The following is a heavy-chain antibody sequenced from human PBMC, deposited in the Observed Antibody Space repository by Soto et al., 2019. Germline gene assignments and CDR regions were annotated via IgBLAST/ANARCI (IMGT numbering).Heavy chain of an antibody. Sequence: QVQLQESGPGLVKPSETLSLTCTVSGGSISSYYWSWIRQPPGKGLEWIGYIYYSGSTNYNPSLKSRVATSVDTSKNQFSLKLSSVTAADTAVYYCARLYGLDAFDIWGQGTMVTVSS. V-gene: IGHV4-59*08. CDR2: IYYSGST. CDR1: GGSISSYY. D-gene: IGHD3-16*02. CDR3: ARLYGLDAFDI. J-gene: IGHJ3*02.